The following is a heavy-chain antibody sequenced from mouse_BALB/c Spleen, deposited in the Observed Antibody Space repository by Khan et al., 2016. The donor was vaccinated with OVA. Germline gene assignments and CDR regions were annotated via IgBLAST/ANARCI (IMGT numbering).Heavy chain of an antibody. Sequence: EVKLEVSGPGLVKPSQSLSLTCTVTGYSITSDYAWNWIRQFPGNKLEWMCYISYSGSTNYNPALNSRISITRDTSKNQFFLQLNSVTTEDTATYYCARDGSRYNYAMDYWGQGTSVTVSS. CDR2: ISYSGST. CDR3: ARDGSRYNYAMDY. J-gene: IGHJ4*01. V-gene: IGHV3-2*02. D-gene: IGHD2-3*01. CDR1: GYSITSDYA.